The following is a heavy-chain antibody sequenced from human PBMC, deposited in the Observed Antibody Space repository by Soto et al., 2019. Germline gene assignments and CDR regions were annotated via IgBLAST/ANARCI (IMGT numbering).Heavy chain of an antibody. J-gene: IGHJ5*02. CDR3: ARASGYCSGGSCYSFSAVIRFDP. CDR1: GGSISSGDYY. Sequence: SETLSLACTVSGGSISSGDYYWSWIRQPPGKGLEWIGYIYYSGSTYYNPSLKSRVTISVDTSKNQFSLKLSSVTAADTAVYYCARASGYCSGGSCYSFSAVIRFDPWGQGTLVTVSS. D-gene: IGHD2-15*01. CDR2: IYYSGST. V-gene: IGHV4-30-4*01.